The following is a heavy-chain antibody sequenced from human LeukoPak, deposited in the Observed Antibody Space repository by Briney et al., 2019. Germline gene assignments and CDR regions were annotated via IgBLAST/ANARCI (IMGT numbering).Heavy chain of an antibody. CDR1: GGSFSGYY. D-gene: IGHD6-13*01. Sequence: SETLSLTCAVYGGSFSGYYWSWIRHPPGKGLEWIGEINHSGSTNYNPSLKSRVTISVDTSKNQFSLKLSSVTAADTAVYYCARRPVPAGIAAAGGAFDIWGQGTMVTVSS. CDR2: INHSGST. J-gene: IGHJ3*02. V-gene: IGHV4-34*01. CDR3: ARRPVPAGIAAAGGAFDI.